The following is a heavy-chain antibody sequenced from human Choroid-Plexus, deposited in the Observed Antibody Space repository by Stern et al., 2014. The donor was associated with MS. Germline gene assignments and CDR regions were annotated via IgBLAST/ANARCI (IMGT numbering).Heavy chain of an antibody. Sequence: MQLVESGGGVVQPGRPLRLSCVASGFTFGSCAMHWVRQAPGKGLEWVAGVSYDGSNKYYADSVKGRFTISRDNSQHTLYMQMSSLRPEDTAVYYCAKDRQYLTYFFDHWGQGSLVTVSS. V-gene: IGHV3-30*18. CDR3: AKDRQYLTYFFDH. J-gene: IGHJ5*02. CDR2: VSYDGSNK. CDR1: GFTFGSCA. D-gene: IGHD2/OR15-2a*01.